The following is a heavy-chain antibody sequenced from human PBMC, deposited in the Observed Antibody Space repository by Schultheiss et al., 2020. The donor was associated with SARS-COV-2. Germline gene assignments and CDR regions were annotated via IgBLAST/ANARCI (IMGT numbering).Heavy chain of an antibody. V-gene: IGHV4-59*01. J-gene: IGHJ4*02. CDR2: IYYSGST. CDR3: ARDRSYGYYFDY. D-gene: IGHD3-16*01. Sequence: SETLSLTCAVYGGSFSGYYWSWIRQPPGKGLEWIGYIYYSGSTNYNPSLKSRVTISVDTSKNQFSLKLSSVTAADTAVYYCARDRSYGYYFDYWGQGTLVTVSS. CDR1: GGSFSGYY.